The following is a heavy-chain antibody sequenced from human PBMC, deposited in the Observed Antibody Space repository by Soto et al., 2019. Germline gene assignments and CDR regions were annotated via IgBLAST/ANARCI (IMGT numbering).Heavy chain of an antibody. D-gene: IGHD7-27*01. V-gene: IGHV3-48*01. J-gene: IGHJ6*03. CDR2: ISSSSSVI. CDR3: ARDLSWGSNWYYYMDV. CDR1: GFILINVA. Sequence: EVQLVESGGGLVQPGGPLRLSLETSGFILINVAINGVPKAQGKGREWVSYISSSSSVIDYADSVKGRFTVSRDNARNSLYLQMNSLRAEDTAVYYCARDLSWGSNWYYYMDVWGKGTTVTVSS.